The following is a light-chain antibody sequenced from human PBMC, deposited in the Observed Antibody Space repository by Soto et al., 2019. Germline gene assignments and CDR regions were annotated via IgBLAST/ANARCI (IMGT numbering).Light chain of an antibody. CDR1: QSVDSRF. Sequence: EIVLTQSTGSLSLSPGERATLSCRASQSVDSRFFAWYQQRPGQAPRLLIYGASRRATGIPERFTGSGSGTDFTLTISGLEAEDFAVYYCQPYDSSLTFGVGTKVEIK. J-gene: IGKJ1*01. CDR2: GAS. V-gene: IGKV3-20*01. CDR3: QPYDSSLT.